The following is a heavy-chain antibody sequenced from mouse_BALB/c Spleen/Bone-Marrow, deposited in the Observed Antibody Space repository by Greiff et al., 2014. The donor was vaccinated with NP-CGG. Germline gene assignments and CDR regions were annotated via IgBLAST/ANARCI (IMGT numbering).Heavy chain of an antibody. CDR2: IWSGGNT. CDR3: AGAYYRYAKDY. V-gene: IGHV2-4*02. J-gene: IGHJ4*01. Sequence: QVQLQQSGPGLVQPSQSLSITCTVSGFSLTSYGVHWVRQPPGKGLEWLGVIWSGGNTDYNATFISRLSISKDNFKSRVFFKMNSLQADDTAIYYCAGAYYRYAKDYWGQGTSVTVSS. CDR1: GFSLTSYG. D-gene: IGHD2-14*01.